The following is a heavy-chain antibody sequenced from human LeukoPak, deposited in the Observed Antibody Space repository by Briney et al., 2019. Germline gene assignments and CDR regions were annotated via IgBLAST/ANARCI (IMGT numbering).Heavy chain of an antibody. Sequence: PGGALRLSCAASRFTFSSYAMHWVRQAPGKGLEWVGVISYDGSSKYYADSVKGRFTISRDNSKNTLYLQMNSPRAEDTAVYYCARRSSTHDAFDIWGQGTMATVSS. CDR2: ISYDGSSK. V-gene: IGHV3-30*04. CDR1: RFTFSSYA. CDR3: ARRSSTHDAFDI. D-gene: IGHD6-13*01. J-gene: IGHJ3*02.